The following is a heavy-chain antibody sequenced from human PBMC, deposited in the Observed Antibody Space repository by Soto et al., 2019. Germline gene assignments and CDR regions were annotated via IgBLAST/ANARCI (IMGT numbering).Heavy chain of an antibody. V-gene: IGHV3-23*01. CDR3: AGRGDYVWGSYRYTEFDY. J-gene: IGHJ4*02. CDR2: ISGSGGST. D-gene: IGHD3-16*02. CDR1: GFTFSSYA. Sequence: GGSLRLSCAASGFTFSSYAMSWVRQAPGKGLEWVSAISGSGGSTYYADSVKGRFTISRDNSKNTPYLQMNSLRAEDTAVYYCAGRGDYVWGSYRYTEFDYWGQGTLVTVSS.